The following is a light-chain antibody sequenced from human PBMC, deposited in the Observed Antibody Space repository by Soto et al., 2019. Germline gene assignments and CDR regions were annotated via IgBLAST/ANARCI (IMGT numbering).Light chain of an antibody. CDR3: TSYAGSNNPVV. V-gene: IGLV2-8*01. Sequence: QSVLTQPPSASGSPGQSVTISCTGTSSDIGGYNFVSWYQQHPGKAPKLIIYEVSKRPSGVPDRFSGSKSGNTASLTVSGLQADDEADYYCTSYAGSNNPVVFGGGTKLTVL. CDR1: SSDIGGYNF. J-gene: IGLJ2*01. CDR2: EVS.